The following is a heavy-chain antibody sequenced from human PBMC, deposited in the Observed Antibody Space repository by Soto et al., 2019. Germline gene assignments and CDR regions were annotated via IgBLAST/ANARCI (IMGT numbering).Heavy chain of an antibody. CDR1: GYTLTGYY. D-gene: IGHD2-21*02. J-gene: IGHJ5*02. Sequence: ASVKVSCKASGYTLTGYYMHWVRQAPGQGLEWMGWINPNSGGTTYAQKFQGRVTMTRDTSSSTAYMELSRLRSDDTAVYYCARSLVYCGGDCYEKNWFDPWGQGTLVTVSS. CDR3: ARSLVYCGGDCYEKNWFDP. V-gene: IGHV1-2*02. CDR2: INPNSGGT.